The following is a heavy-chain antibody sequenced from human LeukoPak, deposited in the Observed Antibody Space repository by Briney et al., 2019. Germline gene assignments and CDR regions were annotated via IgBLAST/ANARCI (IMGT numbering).Heavy chain of an antibody. CDR1: GFTFSAYA. V-gene: IGHV3-23*05. J-gene: IGHJ4*02. D-gene: IGHD5-18*01. CDR3: AKGNQRGYSYGLDY. Sequence: QPGGSLRLSCEASGFTFSAYAMTWVRQAPGKGLEWVSSIGSDNKPHYSESVKGRFAISRDNSKSMLFLQLNSLRAEDTAVYYCAKGNQRGYSYGLDYWGQGTLVTVSS. CDR2: IGSDNKP.